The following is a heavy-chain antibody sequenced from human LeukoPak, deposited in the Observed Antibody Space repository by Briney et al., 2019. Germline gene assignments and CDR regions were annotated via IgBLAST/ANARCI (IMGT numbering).Heavy chain of an antibody. J-gene: IGHJ4*02. Sequence: PGGSLRLSCAASGFTFSNYWMHWVRQAPGKGLVWVSRINPDGSTTNYADSVMGRFTISRDNAKNTLYLQMNSLRAEDTALYYCAKGGSSWYYFDYWGQGTLVTVSS. D-gene: IGHD6-13*01. CDR3: AKGGSSWYYFDY. CDR2: INPDGSTT. CDR1: GFTFSNYW. V-gene: IGHV3-74*01.